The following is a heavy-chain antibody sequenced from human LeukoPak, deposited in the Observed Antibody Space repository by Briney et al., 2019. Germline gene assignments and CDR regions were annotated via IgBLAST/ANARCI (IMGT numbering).Heavy chain of an antibody. V-gene: IGHV1-69*04. CDR1: GGTFSSYS. CDR3: ARGTYSGFYFTLDS. D-gene: IGHD6-19*01. CDR2: IIPFGDIT. Sequence: SVKVSCKASGGTFSSYSINWVRQAPGQGLEWMGRIIPFGDITNYAQNFQDRVTIIADKSTSTAYMELSNLKSQDTAVFYCARGTYSGFYFTLDSWGQGTLVTVAS. J-gene: IGHJ4*02.